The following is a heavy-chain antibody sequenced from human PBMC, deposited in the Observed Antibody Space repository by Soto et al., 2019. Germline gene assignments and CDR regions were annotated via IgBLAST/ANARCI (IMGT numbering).Heavy chain of an antibody. CDR3: ASARHIGP. J-gene: IGHJ5*02. Sequence: GGSLRLSCAASGFTFTRYSMNWVRQAPGKGLEWVSSISSTTNYIYYGDSMKGRFTISRDNAKNSLYLQMNSLRVEDTGVYYCASARHIGPWGQGTLVTVSS. CDR1: GFTFTRYS. V-gene: IGHV3-21*06. D-gene: IGHD2-21*01. CDR2: ISSTTNYI.